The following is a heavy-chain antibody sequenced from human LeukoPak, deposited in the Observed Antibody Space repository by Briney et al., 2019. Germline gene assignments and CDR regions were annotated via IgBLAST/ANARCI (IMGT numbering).Heavy chain of an antibody. CDR3: AKGVPVERGSGYYEYYYYGMDV. CDR1: GFTFSSYA. CDR2: ISGSGGST. D-gene: IGHD3-3*01. J-gene: IGHJ6*02. Sequence: GGSLRLSCAASGFTFSSYAMSWVRQAPGKGLEWVSPISGSGGSTYYADSVKGRFTISRDNSKNTLYLQMNSLRAEDTAVYYCAKGVPVERGSGYYEYYYYGMDVWGQGTTVTVSS. V-gene: IGHV3-23*01.